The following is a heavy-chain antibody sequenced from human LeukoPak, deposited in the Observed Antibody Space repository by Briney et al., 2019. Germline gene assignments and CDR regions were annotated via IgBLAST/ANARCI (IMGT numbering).Heavy chain of an antibody. D-gene: IGHD1-26*01. Sequence: PGGCLRLSCAASGFTFSDYYMSWIRQAPGKGLEWVSYISSSSSTIYYADSVKGRFTISRDNAKNSLYLQMNSLRAEDTAVYYCARGAGGSYHYWYFDLWGRGTLVTVSS. CDR3: ARGAGGSYHYWYFDL. CDR2: ISSSSSTI. CDR1: GFTFSDYY. V-gene: IGHV3-11*04. J-gene: IGHJ2*01.